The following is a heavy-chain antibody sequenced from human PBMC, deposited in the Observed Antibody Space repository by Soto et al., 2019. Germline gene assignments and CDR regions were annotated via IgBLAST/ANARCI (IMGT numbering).Heavy chain of an antibody. J-gene: IGHJ4*02. CDR1: GFTFSNAW. CDR2: IKSKTDGGTT. Sequence: GGSLRLSCAASGFTFSNAWMSWVRQAPGKGLEWVGRIKSKTDGGTTDYAAPVKGRFTISRDDSKNTLYLQMNSLKTEDTAVYYCTTGNEWSGYYLYSDDYWGQGTLVTVSS. D-gene: IGHD3-3*01. CDR3: TTGNEWSGYYLYSDDY. V-gene: IGHV3-15*01.